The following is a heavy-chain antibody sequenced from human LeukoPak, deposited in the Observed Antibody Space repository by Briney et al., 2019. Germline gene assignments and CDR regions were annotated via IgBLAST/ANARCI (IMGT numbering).Heavy chain of an antibody. CDR3: ARTTGNTEWFEP. CDR1: GYTFTSYY. V-gene: IGHV1-46*01. CDR2: INPSGGST. D-gene: IGHD4-17*01. J-gene: IGHJ5*02. Sequence: ASVKVSCKASGYTFTSYYMHWVRQAPGQGLEWMGIINPSGGSTSYAQKFQGRVTMTRDTSTSTVYMELSSLRSEDTAVYYWARTTGNTEWFEPWGQGTLVRVFS.